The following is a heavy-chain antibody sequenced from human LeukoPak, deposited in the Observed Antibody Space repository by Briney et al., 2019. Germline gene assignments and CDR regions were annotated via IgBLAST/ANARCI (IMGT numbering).Heavy chain of an antibody. CDR1: GYTFTDYF. J-gene: IGHJ4*02. D-gene: IGHD2-8*01. V-gene: IGHV1-46*01. CDR2: ISPNGGTT. CDR3: ARGYCTNGVCRTFDI. Sequence: ASVKVSRKASGYTFTDYFIHWVRQAPGQGLEWMGIISPNGGTTNYAQKFQDRVTMTRDTSTSTVYMELSSLRSEDTAVYYCARGYCTNGVCRTFDIWGQGTLVTVSS.